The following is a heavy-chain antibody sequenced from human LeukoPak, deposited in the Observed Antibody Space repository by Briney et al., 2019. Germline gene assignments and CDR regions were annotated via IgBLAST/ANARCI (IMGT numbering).Heavy chain of an antibody. D-gene: IGHD6-13*01. CDR3: AKFPYSSSLGDDAFDI. Sequence: GGSLRLSCAASGFTFSSYVMSWVRQAPGKGLEWVSSISNSGGSTYYADSVKGRFTISRDNSKNTLYLQMNSLRAEDTAVYYCAKFPYSSSLGDDAFDIWGQGTMVTVSS. CDR2: ISNSGGST. V-gene: IGHV3-23*01. J-gene: IGHJ3*02. CDR1: GFTFSSYV.